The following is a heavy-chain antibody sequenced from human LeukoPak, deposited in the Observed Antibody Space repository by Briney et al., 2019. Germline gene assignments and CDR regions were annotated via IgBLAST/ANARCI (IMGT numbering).Heavy chain of an antibody. CDR2: MYSSGTT. J-gene: IGHJ3*02. CDR1: GGSISITRYY. CDR3: ARGPPDCSSTSCYAFDAFDI. V-gene: IGHV4-39*07. Sequence: SETLSLTCTVSGGSISITRYYWGWIRQPPGKVLEWIASMYSSGTTYYNPSLKSRVTISVDTSKNQFSLKLSSVPAADTAVYYCARGPPDCSSTSCYAFDAFDIWGQGAMVTVSS. D-gene: IGHD2-2*01.